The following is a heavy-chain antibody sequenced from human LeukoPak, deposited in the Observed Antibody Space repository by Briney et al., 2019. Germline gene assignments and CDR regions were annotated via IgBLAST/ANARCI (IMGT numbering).Heavy chain of an antibody. CDR1: GITFNSHA. Sequence: GGSLRLSCSASGITFNSHAMHWVRQAPGKGLEYVSAISDNGGMTFYADSVKGRFTISRDNSKNTLYLQMSSLRGEDTAVYYCYVSGWTEDIDNWGQGTLVTVSS. D-gene: IGHD6-19*01. V-gene: IGHV3-64D*06. J-gene: IGHJ4*02. CDR2: ISDNGGMT. CDR3: YVSGWTEDIDN.